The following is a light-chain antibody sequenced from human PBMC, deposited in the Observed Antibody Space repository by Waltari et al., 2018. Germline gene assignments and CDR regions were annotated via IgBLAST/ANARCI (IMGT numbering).Light chain of an antibody. Sequence: QSVLTQPPSMSGTPGQRVTISCSGSNFNIGSNYVYWYQQFPGMAPQLLIYRNIERPSGVPDRFSASKAGASASLAISGLRSEDEADYHCAAWDDSLSGRVFGGGTKLTV. V-gene: IGLV1-47*01. J-gene: IGLJ2*01. CDR1: NFNIGSNY. CDR3: AAWDDSLSGRV. CDR2: RNI.